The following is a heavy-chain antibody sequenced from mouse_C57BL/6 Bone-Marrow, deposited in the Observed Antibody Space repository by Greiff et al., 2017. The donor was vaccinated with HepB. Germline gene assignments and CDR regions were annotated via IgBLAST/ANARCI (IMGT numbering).Heavy chain of an antibody. CDR2: ISDGGSYT. CDR3: AILLRPHFDV. J-gene: IGHJ1*03. V-gene: IGHV5-4*03. CDR1: GFTFSSYA. Sequence: EVMLVESGGGLVKPGGSLKLSCAASGFTFSSYAMSWVRQTPEKRLEWVATISDGGSYTYYPDNVKGRFTISRDNAKNNLYLQMSHLKSEDTAMYYCAILLRPHFDVWGTGTTVTVSS. D-gene: IGHD1-1*01.